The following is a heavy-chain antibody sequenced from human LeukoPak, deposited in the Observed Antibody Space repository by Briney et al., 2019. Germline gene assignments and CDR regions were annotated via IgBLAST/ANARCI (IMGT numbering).Heavy chain of an antibody. CDR1: WDSFSSNSAA. J-gene: IGHJ6*02. D-gene: IGHD6-13*01. V-gene: IGHV6-1*01. Sequence: SQTLSLTCAISWDSFSSNSAAWNWSMQSPSRSLQWLVRTDYRSKWYNDYAVSVKSRITINPHTSKHQLSLQLNPVTPEDTAVYYCAKELYHSSSPYYGMDVWGQGTTVTVSS. CDR2: TDYRSKWYN. CDR3: AKELYHSSSPYYGMDV.